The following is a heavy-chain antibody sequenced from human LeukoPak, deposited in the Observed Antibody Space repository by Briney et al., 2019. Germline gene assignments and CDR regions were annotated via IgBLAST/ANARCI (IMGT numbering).Heavy chain of an antibody. V-gene: IGHV3-23*01. CDR2: ISDSAGKT. D-gene: IGHD3-22*01. CDR3: AKRGVVIWVILVGFHKEAYYFLS. Sequence: GGSLRLSCAVSGITLSNYGMSWVRQAPRKGLEWVAGISDSAGKTNYADSVKGRFTISRDSPKNTLYLQMNSLRAEVTDVYFCAKRGVVIWVILVGFHKEAYYFLSWGQGAVVPVSS. J-gene: IGHJ4*02. CDR1: GITLSNYG.